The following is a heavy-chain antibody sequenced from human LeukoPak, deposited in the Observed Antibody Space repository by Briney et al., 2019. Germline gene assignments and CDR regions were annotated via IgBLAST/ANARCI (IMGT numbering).Heavy chain of an antibody. CDR3: ARQGYSSSWYPAGYYYYGMDV. CDR2: IYYSGST. D-gene: IGHD6-13*01. CDR1: GGSISSYY. J-gene: IGHJ6*02. V-gene: IGHV4-59*01. Sequence: SETLSLTCTVSGGSISSYYWSWIRQPPGKGLEWIGYIYYSGSTNYNPSLKSRVTISVDTSKNQFSLKLSSVTAADTAVYYCARQGYSSSWYPAGYYYYGMDVWGQGTTVTVSS.